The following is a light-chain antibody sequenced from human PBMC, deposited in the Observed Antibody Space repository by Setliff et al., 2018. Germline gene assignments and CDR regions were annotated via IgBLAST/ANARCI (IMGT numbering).Light chain of an antibody. V-gene: IGLV2-14*01. CDR2: EVS. Sequence: QSALTQPASVSGSPGQSITISCTGTSSDIGAYNFVSWYQQHPGKAPKLMIYEVSNRPSGVSDRFSGSKSGNTASLTISGLQAEDEADYYCLSYTSSDTVVFGTGTKVTVL. CDR3: LSYTSSDTVV. CDR1: SSDIGAYNF. J-gene: IGLJ1*01.